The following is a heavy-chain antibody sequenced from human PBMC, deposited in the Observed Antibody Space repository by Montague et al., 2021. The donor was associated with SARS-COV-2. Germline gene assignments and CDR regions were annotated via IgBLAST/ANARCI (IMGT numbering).Heavy chain of an antibody. D-gene: IGHD3-22*01. CDR3: ARVDSSSPGEY. CDR2: ISNSGST. CDR1: GGSLDNYF. V-gene: IGHV4-59*01. J-gene: IGHJ4*02. Sequence: SETLSLTCTVSGGSLDNYFWSWIRQPPGKGLEWIGYISNSGSTNYNPSLQSRVTISVDTAKNQFSLNVRSVTAADTAVYYCARVDSSSPGEYWGQGTLVSVSS.